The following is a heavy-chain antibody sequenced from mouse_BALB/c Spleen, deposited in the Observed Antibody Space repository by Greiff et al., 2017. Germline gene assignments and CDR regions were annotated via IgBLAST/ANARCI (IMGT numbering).Heavy chain of an antibody. CDR2: IWSGGST. CDR1: GFSLTSYG. Sequence: QVQLKESGPGLVQPSQSLSITCTVSGFSLTSYGVHWVRQSPGKGLEWLGVIWSGGSTDYNAAFISRLSISKDNSKSQVFFKMNSLQANDTAIYYCASIHYYGYEGFAYWGQGTLVTVSA. D-gene: IGHD1-2*01. J-gene: IGHJ3*01. CDR3: ASIHYYGYEGFAY. V-gene: IGHV2-2*02.